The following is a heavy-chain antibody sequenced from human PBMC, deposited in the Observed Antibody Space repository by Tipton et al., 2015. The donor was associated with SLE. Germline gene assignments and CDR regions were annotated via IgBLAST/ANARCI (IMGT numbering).Heavy chain of an antibody. J-gene: IGHJ4*02. CDR2: INHSGST. V-gene: IGHV4-34*01. CDR1: GGSFSGYY. CDR3: ARYQYCSGGSCYFFDY. Sequence: KPSETLSLTCAVYGGSFSGYYWSWIRQPPGKGLEWIGEINHSGSTNYNPSLKSRVTISVDTSKNQFSLKLSSVTAADTAVYYCARYQYCSGGSCYFFDYWGQGTLVTVSS. D-gene: IGHD2-15*01.